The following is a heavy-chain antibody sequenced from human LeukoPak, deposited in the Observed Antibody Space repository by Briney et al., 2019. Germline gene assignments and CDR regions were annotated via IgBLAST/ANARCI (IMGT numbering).Heavy chain of an antibody. CDR2: ISSNGDNT. Sequence: GWSLRLSCSVSGFTFSTYVMHWVRQAPGKGLEYVSAISSNGDNTYYADSVKGRFTISRDNSKNTLYLQMSSLRADDTAVYYCVRGTGYWGQGTLVTVSS. CDR1: GFTFSTYV. V-gene: IGHV3-64D*06. CDR3: VRGTGY. J-gene: IGHJ4*02.